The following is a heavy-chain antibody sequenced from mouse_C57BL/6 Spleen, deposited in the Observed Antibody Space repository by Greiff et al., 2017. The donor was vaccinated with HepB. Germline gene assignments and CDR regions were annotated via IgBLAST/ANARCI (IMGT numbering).Heavy chain of an antibody. CDR2: IRSKSNNYAT. Sequence: ESDGGLVQPKGSLKLSCAASGFSFNTYAMNWVRQAPGKGLEWVARIRSKSNNYATYYADSVKDRFTISRDDSESMLYLQMNNLKTEDTAMYYCVSQLGRGYFDVWGTGTTVTVSS. J-gene: IGHJ1*03. CDR3: VSQLGRGYFDV. V-gene: IGHV10-1*01. CDR1: GFSFNTYA. D-gene: IGHD4-1*02.